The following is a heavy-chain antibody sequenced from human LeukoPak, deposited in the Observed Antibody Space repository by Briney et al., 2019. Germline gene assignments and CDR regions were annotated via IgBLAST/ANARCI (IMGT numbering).Heavy chain of an antibody. CDR2: INHSGST. V-gene: IGHV4-34*01. CDR3: ASTYYDFWSGHTGKFDY. CDR1: GGSFSGYY. J-gene: IGHJ4*02. D-gene: IGHD3-3*01. Sequence: PSETLSLTCAVYGGSFSGYYWSWIRQPPGKGLEWIGEINHSGSTNYNPSLKSRVTISVDASKNQFSPKLSSVTAADTAVYYCASTYYDFWSGHTGKFDYWGQGTLVTVSS.